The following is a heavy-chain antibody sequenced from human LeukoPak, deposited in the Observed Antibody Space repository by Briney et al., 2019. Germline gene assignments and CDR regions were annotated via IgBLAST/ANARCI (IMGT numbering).Heavy chain of an antibody. D-gene: IGHD6-13*01. CDR2: IKRDGSEK. V-gene: IGHV3-7*01. J-gene: IGHJ4*02. Sequence: GGSLRLSCAASGFTFSSYWMSWVRQAPGKGLEWVANIKRDGSEKYYVDSVKGRFTISRDNAKNSLYLQMNSLRAEDTAVYYCARVSSSWTNYFDYWGQGTLVTVSS. CDR1: GFTFSSYW. CDR3: ARVSSSWTNYFDY.